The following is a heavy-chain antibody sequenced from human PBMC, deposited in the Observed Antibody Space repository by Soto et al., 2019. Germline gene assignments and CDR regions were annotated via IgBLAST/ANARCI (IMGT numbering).Heavy chain of an antibody. CDR2: IDPSDSYT. CDR1: GYSFTSYW. D-gene: IGHD6-19*01. Sequence: GESLKISCNGSGYSFTSYWISWVRQMPGKGLEWMGRIDPSDSYTNYSPSFQGHVTISADKSISTAYLQWSSLKASDTAMYYCARQAGYSGGWYWDYGMDVWGQGTKVPVYS. V-gene: IGHV5-10-1*01. CDR3: ARQAGYSGGWYWDYGMDV. J-gene: IGHJ6*02.